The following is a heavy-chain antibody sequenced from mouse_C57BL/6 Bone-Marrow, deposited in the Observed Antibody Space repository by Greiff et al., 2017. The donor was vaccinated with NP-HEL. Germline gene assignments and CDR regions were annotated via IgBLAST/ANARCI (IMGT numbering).Heavy chain of an antibody. J-gene: IGHJ3*01. CDR3: GSSGLAWFAY. CDR2: IHPTSGCT. D-gene: IGHD3-2*02. CDR1: GYTFTSYW. V-gene: IGHV1-64*01. Sequence: QVQLQQPGAELVKPGASVKLSCKASGYTFTSYWMHWVKQRPGQGLEWIGMIHPTSGCTNYNEKFKSKSTLTVDKASSTSYMQLSSLTSEDSAVYYCGSSGLAWFAYWGQGTLVTVSA.